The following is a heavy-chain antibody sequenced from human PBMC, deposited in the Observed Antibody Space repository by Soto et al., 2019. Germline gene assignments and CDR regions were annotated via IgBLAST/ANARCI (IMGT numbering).Heavy chain of an antibody. CDR2: IWNDGIST. Sequence: VQLVESGGGMVQPGTSLRLSCAPSGFTFSKYGMHWVRQAPGKGMEWVALIWNDGISTVYVDSVKGRFTISRDNSKNTLDMQMNNLRDEHTAVYYYARDDDNDANALDYWGPGTLVTVSS. CDR3: ARDDDNDANALDY. V-gene: IGHV3-33*01. J-gene: IGHJ4*02. CDR1: GFTFSKYG.